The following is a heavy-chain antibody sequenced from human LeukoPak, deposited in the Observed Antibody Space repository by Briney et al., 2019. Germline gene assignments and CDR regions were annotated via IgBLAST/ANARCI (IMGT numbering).Heavy chain of an antibody. CDR2: ISAYNGNT. J-gene: IGHJ4*02. V-gene: IGHV1-18*01. Sequence: ASVKVSCKASGYTFTSYGISRVRQAPGQGLEWMGWISAYNGNTNYAQKLQGRVTMTTDTSTSTAYMELRSLRSDDTAVYYCARAPMITFGGVIVILNLFDYWGQGTLVTVSS. D-gene: IGHD3-16*02. CDR3: ARAPMITFGGVIVILNLFDY. CDR1: GYTFTSYG.